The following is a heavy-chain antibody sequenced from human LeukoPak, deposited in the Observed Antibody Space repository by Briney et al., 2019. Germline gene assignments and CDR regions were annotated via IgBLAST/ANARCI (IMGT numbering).Heavy chain of an antibody. CDR3: AREDGTAMASFYYYYYGMDV. Sequence: GRSLRLSCVASGFPFSSYGMHWVRQAPGKGLEWVAVIWSVGGAEYYADSVKGRFTISRDNSKNMLFLQMNSLRAEDTAVYYCAREDGTAMASFYYYYYGMDVWGQGTTVTVSS. CDR2: IWSVGGAE. V-gene: IGHV3-33*01. D-gene: IGHD5-18*01. CDR1: GFPFSSYG. J-gene: IGHJ6*02.